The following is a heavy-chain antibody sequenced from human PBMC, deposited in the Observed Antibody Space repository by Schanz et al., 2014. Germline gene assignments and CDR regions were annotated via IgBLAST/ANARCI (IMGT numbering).Heavy chain of an antibody. V-gene: IGHV3-30-3*01. CDR1: GFTFRSYA. Sequence: QEQLVESGGGVVQPGRSLRLSCAASGFTFRSYAMHWVRQAPGKGLEWVAVISYDGVNTYYADSVKGRFTISRDNLKNTVYLQMNSLRAGDTAVYYCARQPGRITVSGVVSNWFDPWGQGTLVTVSS. D-gene: IGHD3-3*01. CDR2: ISYDGVNT. J-gene: IGHJ5*02. CDR3: ARQPGRITVSGVVSNWFDP.